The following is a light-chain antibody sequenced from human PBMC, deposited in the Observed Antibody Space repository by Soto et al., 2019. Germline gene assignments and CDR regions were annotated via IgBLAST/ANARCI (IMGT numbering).Light chain of an antibody. Sequence: QSALTQPPSASGTPGQRVTISCSASTSNIEDNTVGWYQHLPGSAPKVLIYVNDQRPSGVPFRFSGSRSGTSASLTIIGLQSEDEADYYCASWDDSLNGHVFGTGTKVTVL. CDR2: VND. CDR1: TSNIEDNT. J-gene: IGLJ1*01. V-gene: IGLV1-44*01. CDR3: ASWDDSLNGHV.